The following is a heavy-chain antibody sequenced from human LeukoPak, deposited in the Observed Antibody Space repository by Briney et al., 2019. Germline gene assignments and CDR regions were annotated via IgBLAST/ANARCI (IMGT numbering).Heavy chain of an antibody. CDR1: GFTFSSNA. D-gene: IGHD6-19*01. Sequence: GGSLRLSCAASGFTFSSNAMSWVRLAPGKGLEWVSGISASGGRTYYADSVKGRFTISRDSSKHTPYLQVNSLRAEDTAIYYCAKDRSPQAGYYFDYWGQGTLVTVSS. CDR3: AKDRSPQAGYYFDY. J-gene: IGHJ4*02. CDR2: ISASGGRT. V-gene: IGHV3-23*01.